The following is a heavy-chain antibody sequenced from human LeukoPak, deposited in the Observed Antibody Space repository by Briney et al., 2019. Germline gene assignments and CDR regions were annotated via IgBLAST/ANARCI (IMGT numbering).Heavy chain of an antibody. D-gene: IGHD4-11*01. Sequence: TLSLTCTVSGGSISSYYWSWIRQPPGKALEWLALIYWDDDKRYNPSLKSRLALTKDTSKNQVILTMTDMDPVDTATFYCAHRRQYSNYCFDYWGQGTLVTVSS. CDR1: GGSISSYYW. V-gene: IGHV2-5*08. J-gene: IGHJ4*02. CDR2: IYWDDDK. CDR3: AHRRQYSNYCFDY.